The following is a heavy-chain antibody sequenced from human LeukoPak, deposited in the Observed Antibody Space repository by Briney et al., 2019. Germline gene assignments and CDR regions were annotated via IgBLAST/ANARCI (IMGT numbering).Heavy chain of an antibody. CDR3: ARDWGFDS. Sequence: PGGSLRLSCAASGFTFSDYAMHWVRQSPGKGLEWVAVLSYDGSRTYYADSVKGRFTISRDNSRNRVYPQMTSLATEDTAIYYCARDWGFDSWGQGTLVTVSS. CDR1: GFTFSDYA. CDR2: LSYDGSRT. J-gene: IGHJ4*02. D-gene: IGHD7-27*01. V-gene: IGHV3-30*16.